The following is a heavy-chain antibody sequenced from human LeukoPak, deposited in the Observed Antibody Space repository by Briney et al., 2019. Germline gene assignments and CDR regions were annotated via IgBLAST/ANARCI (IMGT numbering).Heavy chain of an antibody. CDR1: GYTFTGYY. J-gene: IGHJ4*02. V-gene: IGHV1-8*02. D-gene: IGHD3-16*02. CDR2: MNPNSGNT. CDR3: ARGLYDYVWGSYPNDY. Sequence: ASVKVSCKASGYTFTGYYMHWVRQATGQGLEWMGWMNPNSGNTGYAQKFQGRVTMTRNTSISTAYMELSSLRSEDTAVYYCARGLYDYVWGSYPNDYWGQGTLVTVSS.